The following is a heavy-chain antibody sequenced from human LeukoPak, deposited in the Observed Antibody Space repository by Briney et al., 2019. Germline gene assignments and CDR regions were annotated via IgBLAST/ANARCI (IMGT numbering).Heavy chain of an antibody. J-gene: IGHJ5*02. CDR2: IRYDGSNK. CDR3: GKGYSRRWFSNWFDP. Sequence: PGRSLRLSCAASGYTLSIYGMHWARQAPAKGREGVAFIRYDGSNKYYADSVKGRFTISRDNSKNTLYLQMNSLRAEDTAVYYFGKGYSRRWFSNWFDPWGQGTLVTVSS. V-gene: IGHV3-30*02. D-gene: IGHD6-13*01. CDR1: GYTLSIYG.